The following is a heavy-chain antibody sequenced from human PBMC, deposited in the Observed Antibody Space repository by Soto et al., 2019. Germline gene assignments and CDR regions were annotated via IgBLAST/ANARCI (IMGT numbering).Heavy chain of an antibody. CDR3: ASWTGRILYPGAGDYYYYMDV. CDR2: IIPILGIA. Sequence: ASVKVSCKASGGTFSSYTISWVRQAPGQGLEWMGRIIPILGIANYAQKFQGRVTITADKSTSTAYMELSSLRSEDTAVYYCASWTGRILYPGAGDYYYYMDVWGKGTTVTVSS. J-gene: IGHJ6*03. D-gene: IGHD2-8*01. CDR1: GGTFSSYT. V-gene: IGHV1-69*02.